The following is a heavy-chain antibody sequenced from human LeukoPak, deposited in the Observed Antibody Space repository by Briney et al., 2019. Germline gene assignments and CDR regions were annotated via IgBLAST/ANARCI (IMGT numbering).Heavy chain of an antibody. CDR3: ASSIYDILTGYYPHYYYYYGMDV. CDR1: GGTFSSYA. V-gene: IGHV1-69*13. CDR2: IIPIFGTA. Sequence: ASVTVSCKASGGTFSSYAISWVRQAPGQGLEWMGGIIPIFGTANYAQKFQGRVTITADESTSTAYMELSSLRSEDTAVYYCASSIYDILTGYYPHYYYYYGMDVWGKGTTVTVSS. J-gene: IGHJ6*04. D-gene: IGHD3-9*01.